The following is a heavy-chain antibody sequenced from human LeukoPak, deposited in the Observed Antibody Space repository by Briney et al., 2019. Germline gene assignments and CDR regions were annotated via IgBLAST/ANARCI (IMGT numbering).Heavy chain of an antibody. CDR2: IIESGEST. V-gene: IGHV3-23*01. CDR1: GFTFKNYA. J-gene: IGHJ4*02. Sequence: GGSLRLSCAASGFTFKNYAMYWVRQAPGKGLEWVSAIIESGESTYYTDSVKGRFTISRDNSKNTLYLQMNSLRAEDTAFHYCAKGSAQYYFDSWGQGTLVTVSS. D-gene: IGHD3-10*01. CDR3: AKGSAQYYFDS.